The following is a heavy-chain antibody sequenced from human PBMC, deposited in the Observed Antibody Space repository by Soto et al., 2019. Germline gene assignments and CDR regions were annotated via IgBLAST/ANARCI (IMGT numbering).Heavy chain of an antibody. CDR3: ARLEQLDSSNYNWFDP. Sequence: GESLKISCKASGYSFTSYWIGWVRQMPGKGLAWMGIMYIGDSDTRYSPSFQGQVTISADKSISTAFLQWSSLKASDTAMYYCARLEQLDSSNYNWFDPWGQGTLVTVSS. V-gene: IGHV5-51*01. CDR1: GYSFTSYW. J-gene: IGHJ5*02. D-gene: IGHD6-6*01. CDR2: MYIGDSDT.